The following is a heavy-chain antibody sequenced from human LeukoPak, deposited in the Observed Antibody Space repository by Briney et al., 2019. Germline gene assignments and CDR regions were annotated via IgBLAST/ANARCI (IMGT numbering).Heavy chain of an antibody. Sequence: GGSLRLSCAASGFTLSYHSMNWVRQAPGKGLEWVSFISSSSSYIYYADSVRGRFTISRDNAKNSLYLQMNSLRAEDTAVYYCARDSGDYGASLDYWGQGTLVTVSS. V-gene: IGHV3-21*01. CDR2: ISSSSSYI. CDR1: GFTLSYHS. D-gene: IGHD4-17*01. CDR3: ARDSGDYGASLDY. J-gene: IGHJ4*02.